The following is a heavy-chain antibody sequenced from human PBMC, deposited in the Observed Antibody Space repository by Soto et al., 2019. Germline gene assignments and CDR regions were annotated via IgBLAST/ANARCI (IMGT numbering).Heavy chain of an antibody. J-gene: IGHJ6*02. CDR3: ARDKTVVSHYYYYGMDV. D-gene: IGHD2-15*01. CDR1: GGTFSSYA. V-gene: IGHV1-69*13. Sequence: SVKVSCKASGGTFSSYAISWVRQAPGQGLEWMGGIIPIFGTANYAQKFQGRVTITADESTSTAYMELSSLRSEDTAVYYCARDKTVVSHYYYYGMDVWGQGTTVTVSS. CDR2: IIPIFGTA.